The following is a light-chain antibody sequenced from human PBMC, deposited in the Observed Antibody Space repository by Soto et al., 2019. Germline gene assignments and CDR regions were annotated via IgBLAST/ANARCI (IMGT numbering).Light chain of an antibody. Sequence: DIQMTQSPSSLSASVGDRVTITCRASQSISSYLNWYQQKPGKAPKLLIYAASSLQSGVPSRFSGSGSGKDFTLPISSLQPEDFATYYCQQSYSTPLTFGPGTKVDIK. CDR2: AAS. V-gene: IGKV1-39*01. CDR1: QSISSY. CDR3: QQSYSTPLT. J-gene: IGKJ3*01.